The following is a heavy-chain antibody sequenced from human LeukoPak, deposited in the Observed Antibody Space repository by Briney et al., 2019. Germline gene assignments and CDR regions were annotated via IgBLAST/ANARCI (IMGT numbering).Heavy chain of an antibody. CDR1: GYTFTGYY. J-gene: IGHJ5*02. V-gene: IGHV1-2*02. CDR3: ARAGGRSWFDP. Sequence: EASVKVSCKPSGYTFTGYYMHWVRQAPGQGLEWMGWINPSSGGTNYPQKFQGRVTMTRDTSLSTAYMELSRLTSDDTAVYYCARAGGRSWFDPWGQGTLVTVSS. CDR2: INPSSGGT.